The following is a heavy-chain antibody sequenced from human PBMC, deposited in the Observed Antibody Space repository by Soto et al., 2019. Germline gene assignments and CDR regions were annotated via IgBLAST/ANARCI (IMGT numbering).Heavy chain of an antibody. V-gene: IGHV1-18*04. D-gene: IGHD6-13*01. J-gene: IGHJ6*02. CDR3: PRSLLCSTAGSSYGMDA. Sequence: DSVQVSCEASGYTFTSYGISWVRHAPGQGLEWMGWISAYNGNTNYAQKLQGRVTMTTDTSTSTAYMELRSLRSDDTAGYYCPRSLLCSTAGSSYGMDARGPGDTLIV. CDR2: ISAYNGNT. CDR1: GYTFTSYG.